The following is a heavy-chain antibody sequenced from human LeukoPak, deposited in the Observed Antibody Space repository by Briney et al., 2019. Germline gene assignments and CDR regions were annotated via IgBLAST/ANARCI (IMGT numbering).Heavy chain of an antibody. V-gene: IGHV4-34*01. CDR3: ARGQYKRDY. Sequence: SETLSLTCAVYGGSFSDYFWSWIRQPPGKGLEWIGDVHHGGRIYYNPSLKSRATISVDTSKNQFSLNLRSVTAADTAVYYCARGQYKRDYWGQGTLVTVSS. CDR2: VHHGGRI. J-gene: IGHJ4*02. D-gene: IGHD1-14*01. CDR1: GGSFSDYF.